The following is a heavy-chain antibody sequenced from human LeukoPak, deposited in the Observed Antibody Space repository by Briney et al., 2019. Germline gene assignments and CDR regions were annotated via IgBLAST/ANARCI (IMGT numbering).Heavy chain of an antibody. J-gene: IGHJ6*02. D-gene: IGHD4-17*01. V-gene: IGHV4-59*12. CDR2: IYYSGST. CDR1: GGSIGSYY. CDR3: ARGLPASTVTSANYYGMDV. Sequence: SETLSLTCTVSGGSIGSYYWSWIRQPPGKGLEWIGYIYYSGSTNYNPSLKSRVTISVDTSKNQFSLKLRSVTAADTAVYYCARGLPASTVTSANYYGMDVWGRGTTVTVSS.